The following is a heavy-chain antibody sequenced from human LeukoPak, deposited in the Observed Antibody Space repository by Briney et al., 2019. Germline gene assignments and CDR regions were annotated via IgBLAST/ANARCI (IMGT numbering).Heavy chain of an antibody. J-gene: IGHJ3*02. V-gene: IGHV1-69*13. CDR1: GGTFSSYA. D-gene: IGHD4-23*01. CDR2: IIPIFGTV. CDR3: ARGPYGGNLDAFDI. Sequence: GASVKVSCKASGGTFSSYAISWVRQAPGQGLEWMGGIIPIFGTVNYAQKFQGRVTITADESTSTAYMELSSLRSEDTAVYYCARGPYGGNLDAFDIWGQGTMVTVSS.